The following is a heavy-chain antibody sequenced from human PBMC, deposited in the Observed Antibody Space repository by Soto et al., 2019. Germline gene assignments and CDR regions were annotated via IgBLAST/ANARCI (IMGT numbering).Heavy chain of an antibody. D-gene: IGHD3-3*01. J-gene: IGHJ5*02. V-gene: IGHV1-18*01. Sequence: ASVKVSCKASGYTFTSFGISWVRQAPGQGLEWMGGISAYNGNKNYAQKLQGRVTMTTDASTSTAYMELRSLRSDDTAVYYCARDQSGCFDPWGQGTLVTVSS. CDR2: ISAYNGNK. CDR1: GYTFTSFG. CDR3: ARDQSGCFDP.